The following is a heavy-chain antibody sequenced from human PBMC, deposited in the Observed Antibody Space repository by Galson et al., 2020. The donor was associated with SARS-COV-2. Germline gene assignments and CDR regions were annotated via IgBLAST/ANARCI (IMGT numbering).Heavy chain of an antibody. D-gene: IGHD3-9*01. CDR3: ARGAYDPLAGHYRDYGMDV. V-gene: IGHV4-39*01. CDR2: IHYSGRT. CDR1: GGSVRSSGKY. Sequence: SETLSLTCTVPGGSVRSSGKYWVSIRQSPGNGLEYIGSIHYSGRTYYNPSLKSRVTTSVDPSKNQVSLKLSSVTAADTAVYYCARGAYDPLAGHYRDYGMDVWGQGTTVTVSS. J-gene: IGHJ6*02.